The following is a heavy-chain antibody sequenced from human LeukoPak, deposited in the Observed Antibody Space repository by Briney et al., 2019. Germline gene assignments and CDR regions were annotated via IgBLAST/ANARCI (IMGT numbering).Heavy chain of an antibody. J-gene: IGHJ5*02. D-gene: IGHD6-6*01. CDR2: IYYSGST. CDR1: GASISSYY. V-gene: IGHV4-59*08. CDR3: ASHLIREEYSSSSIGFDP. Sequence: SETLSLTCTVSGASISSYYWSWIRQPPGEGLEWIGYIYYSGSTNYNPSLKSRVTMSVDTSKNQFSLKLSSVTAADTAVYYCASHLIREEYSSSSIGFDPWGQGTLVTVSS.